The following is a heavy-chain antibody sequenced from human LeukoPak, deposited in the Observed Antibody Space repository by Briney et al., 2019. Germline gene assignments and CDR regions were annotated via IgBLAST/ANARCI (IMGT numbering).Heavy chain of an antibody. CDR3: ATPAGGWELLYYFDY. V-gene: IGHV4-39*01. D-gene: IGHD1-26*01. CDR1: GGSISSSSYY. Sequence: SETLSLTCTVSGGSISSSSYYWGWIRQPPGKGLEWIGSIYYSGSTYHNPSLKSRVTISVDTSKNQFSLKLSSVTAADTAVYYCATPAGGWELLYYFDYWGQGTLVTVSS. CDR2: IYYSGST. J-gene: IGHJ4*02.